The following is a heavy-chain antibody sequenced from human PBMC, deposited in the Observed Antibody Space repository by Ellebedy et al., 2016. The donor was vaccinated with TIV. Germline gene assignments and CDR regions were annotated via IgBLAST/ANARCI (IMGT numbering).Heavy chain of an antibody. V-gene: IGHV3-7*03. CDR3: ATDDNWSHEY. D-gene: IGHD5-24*01. CDR2: IWPDGGHQ. J-gene: IGHJ4*02. CDR1: GFSFHTSW. Sequence: PGGSLRLSCAASGFSFHTSWMARVRQTPLKGLEWVASIWPDGGHQNYVTSVRGRFTISKDNANKSVFLQMNSLTADDSGVYYCATDDNWSHEYWGQGTLVIVSS.